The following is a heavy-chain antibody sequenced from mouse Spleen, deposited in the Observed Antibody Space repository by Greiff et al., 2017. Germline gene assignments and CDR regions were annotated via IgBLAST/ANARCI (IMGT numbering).Heavy chain of an antibody. CDR1: GFSLTSYG. V-gene: IGHV2-2*01. CDR3: ARNGNYGTPYAMDY. J-gene: IGHJ4*01. Sequence: VQLVESGPGLVQPSQSLSITCTVSGFSLTSYGVHWVRQSPGKGLEWLGVIWSGGSTDYNAAFISRLSISKDNSKSQVFFKMNSLQADDTAIYYCARNGNYGTPYAMDYWGQGTSVTVSS. D-gene: IGHD1-1*01. CDR2: IWSGGST.